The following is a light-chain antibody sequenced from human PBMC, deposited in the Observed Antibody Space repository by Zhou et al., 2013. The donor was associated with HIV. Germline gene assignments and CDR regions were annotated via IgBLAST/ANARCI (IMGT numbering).Light chain of an antibody. J-gene: IGKJ2*01. CDR3: QQSYSTLYT. V-gene: IGKV1-27*01. CDR2: AAS. Sequence: DIQMTQSPSSLSASVGDRVTISCRASQDIYNYLAWYQQKRGKTPKLLIYAASTLQSGVPSRFRGSGSGTDFTLTISSLQPEDFATYYCQQSYSTLYTFGQGTKLEIK. CDR1: QDIYNY.